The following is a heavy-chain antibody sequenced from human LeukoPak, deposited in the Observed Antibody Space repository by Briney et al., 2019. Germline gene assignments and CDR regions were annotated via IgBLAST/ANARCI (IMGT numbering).Heavy chain of an antibody. CDR2: ISSSGSTI. CDR1: GYTFSGYE. V-gene: IGHV3-48*03. D-gene: IGHD5-24*01. CDR3: ARRRDGYNQYYFDY. Sequence: PGGSLRLSCAASGYTFSGYEMNWVRQAPGKGLEWVSHISSSGSTIYDADSVKGRFIISRDNAKNSLYLQMNSLRAEDTAVYYCARRRDGYNQYYFDYWGQGTLVTVSS. J-gene: IGHJ4*02.